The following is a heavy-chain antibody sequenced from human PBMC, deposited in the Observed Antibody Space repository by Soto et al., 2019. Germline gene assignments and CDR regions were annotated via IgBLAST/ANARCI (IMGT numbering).Heavy chain of an antibody. Sequence: SETLSLTCTVSGGSISSYYWSWIRQPPGKGLEWIGYIYYSGSTNYNPSLKSRVTISVDTSKNQFSLKLSSVTAADTAVYYCARPVAGKPYHAFDIWGQGTMVTVSS. CDR2: IYYSGST. V-gene: IGHV4-59*08. CDR3: ARPVAGKPYHAFDI. D-gene: IGHD6-19*01. J-gene: IGHJ3*02. CDR1: GGSISSYY.